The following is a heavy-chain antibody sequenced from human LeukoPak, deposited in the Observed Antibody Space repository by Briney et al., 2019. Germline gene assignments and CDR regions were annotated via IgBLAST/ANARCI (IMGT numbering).Heavy chain of an antibody. CDR1: GGSFSGYY. J-gene: IGHJ6*04. V-gene: IGHV4-34*01. Sequence: SETLSLTCAVYGGSFSGYYWSWIRQPPGKGLEWIGEINHSGSTNYNPSLKSPVTISVDTSKNQFALKLSSVTAADTAVYYCARGRRNYYYYYGMDVWGKGTTVTVSS. CDR3: ARGRRNYYYYYGMDV. D-gene: IGHD1-1*01. CDR2: INHSGST.